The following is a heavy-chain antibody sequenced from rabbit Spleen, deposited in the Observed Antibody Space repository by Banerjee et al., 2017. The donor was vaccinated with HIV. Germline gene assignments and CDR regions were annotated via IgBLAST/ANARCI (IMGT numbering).Heavy chain of an antibody. V-gene: IGHV1S40*01. CDR3: ARDTSSSFSSYGMDL. CDR1: GGSFSSSFY. CDR2: IDIGSSGFT. J-gene: IGHJ6*01. Sequence: QSLEESGGDLVKPGASLTLTCTASGGSFSSSFYMCWVRQAPGKGLEWIACIDIGSSGFTYFATWAKGRFTISKTSSTTVTLQMTSLTAADTATYFCARDTSSSFSSYGMDLWGPGTLVTVS. D-gene: IGHD1-1*01.